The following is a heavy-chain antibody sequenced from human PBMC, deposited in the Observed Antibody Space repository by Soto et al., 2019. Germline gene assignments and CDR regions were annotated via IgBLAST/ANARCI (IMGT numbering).Heavy chain of an antibody. CDR1: GGSISSYY. Sequence: SETLSLTCTVSGGSISSYYWSWIRQPPGKGLEWIGYIYYSGSTNYNPSLKSRVTISVDTSKNQFSLKLSSVTAADTAVYYCARVYCGGDCYSPPFGWFAPWGQGTLVTVSS. CDR2: IYYSGST. J-gene: IGHJ5*02. V-gene: IGHV4-59*01. D-gene: IGHD2-21*02. CDR3: ARVYCGGDCYSPPFGWFAP.